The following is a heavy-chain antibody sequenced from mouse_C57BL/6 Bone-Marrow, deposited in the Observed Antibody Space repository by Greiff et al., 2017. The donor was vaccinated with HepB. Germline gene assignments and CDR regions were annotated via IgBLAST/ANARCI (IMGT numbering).Heavy chain of an antibody. CDR3: ASSSKVAY. D-gene: IGHD1-1*01. J-gene: IGHJ3*01. Sequence: VQLQQSGAELARPGASVKLSCKASGYTFTSYGISWVKQRTGQGLEWIGEIYPRSGNTYYNEKFKGKATLTADKSSSTAYMELRSLTSEDSAVYFCASSSKVAYWGQGTLVTVSA. CDR1: GYTFTSYG. V-gene: IGHV1-81*01. CDR2: IYPRSGNT.